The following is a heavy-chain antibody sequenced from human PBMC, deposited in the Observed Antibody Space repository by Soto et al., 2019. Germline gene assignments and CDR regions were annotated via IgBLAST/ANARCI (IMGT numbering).Heavy chain of an antibody. V-gene: IGHV1-2*04. CDR2: INPNSGGT. CDR1: GYTFTGYY. D-gene: IGHD6-19*01. Sequence: GASVKVSCKASGYTFTGYYMHWVRQGPGQGVEWMGWINPNSGGTNYAQKFQGWVTMTRDTSISTAYMELSRLRSDDTAVYYCARVERRIAVAGTFSYFDYWGQGTLVTVSS. CDR3: ARVERRIAVAGTFSYFDY. J-gene: IGHJ4*02.